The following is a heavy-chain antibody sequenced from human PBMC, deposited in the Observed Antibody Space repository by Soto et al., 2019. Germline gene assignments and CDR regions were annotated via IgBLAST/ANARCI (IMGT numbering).Heavy chain of an antibody. J-gene: IGHJ4*02. CDR2: IFHSLGA. D-gene: IGHD3-10*01. CDR1: GGSTTRDY. Sequence: TYTVSGGSTTRDYWSWIRQPPGKGLEWLGYIFHSLGAKYNPSLGSRGTISLDTSKNQLSLSLRSVTAADTAIYFCVRDLNGSGDYWGQGTMVTVS. V-gene: IGHV4-59*01. CDR3: VRDLNGSGDY.